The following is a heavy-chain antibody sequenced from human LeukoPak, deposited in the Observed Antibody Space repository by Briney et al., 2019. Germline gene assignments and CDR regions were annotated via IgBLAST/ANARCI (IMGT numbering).Heavy chain of an antibody. CDR2: ISAYNGNT. CDR1: GYTFTSYG. V-gene: IGHV1-18*01. CDR3: ARDLTEYSSSSGNWFVP. J-gene: IGHJ5*02. D-gene: IGHD6-6*01. Sequence: ASVKVSCKASGYTFTSYGISWVRQAPGQGLEWMGWISAYNGNTNYAQKLQGRVTMTTDTSTSTAYMELRSLRSDDTAVYYCARDLTEYSSSSGNWFVPWGQGTLVTVSS.